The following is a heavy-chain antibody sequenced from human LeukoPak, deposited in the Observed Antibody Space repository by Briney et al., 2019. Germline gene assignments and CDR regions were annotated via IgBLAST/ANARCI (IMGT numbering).Heavy chain of an antibody. CDR2: IIPIFGTA. V-gene: IGHV1-69*01. CDR1: GGTFSSYA. Sequence: ASVKVSCKASGGTFSSYAISWVRQAPGQGLEWMGGIIPIFGTANYAQKFQGRVTITADESTSTAYMELSSLRSEDTAVYYCAREGYCSSTSCRYRDWGQGNLVTVSS. D-gene: IGHD2-2*01. CDR3: AREGYCSSTSCRYRD. J-gene: IGHJ4*02.